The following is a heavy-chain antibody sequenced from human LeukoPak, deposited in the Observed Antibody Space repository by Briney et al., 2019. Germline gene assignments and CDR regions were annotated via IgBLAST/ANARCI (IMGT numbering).Heavy chain of an antibody. Sequence: PGGSLRLSCAASGFTFSDSGMHWVRQAPGKGLEWAALISYDGSNKYYADSVKGRFTISRSNSQNILYLQMNSLRPEDTAVYYCAKDRYSSGWGAAFDIWGQGTMVTVSS. CDR1: GFTFSDSG. D-gene: IGHD6-19*01. J-gene: IGHJ3*02. CDR2: ISYDGSNK. CDR3: AKDRYSSGWGAAFDI. V-gene: IGHV3-30*18.